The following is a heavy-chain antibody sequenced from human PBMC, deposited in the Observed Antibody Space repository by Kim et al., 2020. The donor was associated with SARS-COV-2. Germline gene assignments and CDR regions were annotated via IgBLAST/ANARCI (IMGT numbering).Heavy chain of an antibody. J-gene: IGHJ4*02. D-gene: IGHD4-17*01. CDR3: ARAGVGDYGDYWGVDY. V-gene: IGHV4-34*01. CDR2: INHSGST. Sequence: SETLSLTCAVYGGSFSGYYWSWIRQPPGKGLEWIGEINHSGSTNYNPSLKSRVTISVDTSKNQFSLKLSSVTAADTAVYYCARAGVGDYGDYWGVDYWGQGTLVTVSS. CDR1: GGSFSGYY.